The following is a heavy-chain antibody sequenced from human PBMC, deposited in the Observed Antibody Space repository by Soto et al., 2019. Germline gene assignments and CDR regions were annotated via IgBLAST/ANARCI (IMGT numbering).Heavy chain of an antibody. J-gene: IGHJ5*02. CDR2: MNPNSGNT. D-gene: IGHD2-2*01. CDR1: GYTFTSYD. CDR3: ARGGYCSSTSCHQGWFDP. Sequence: QVQLVQSGAEVKKPGASVKVSCKASGYTFTSYDINWVRQATVQGLEWMGWMNPNSGNTGYAQKFQGRVTMTRNTSISTAYMELSSLRSEDTAVYYCARGGYCSSTSCHQGWFDPWGQGTLVTVSS. V-gene: IGHV1-8*01.